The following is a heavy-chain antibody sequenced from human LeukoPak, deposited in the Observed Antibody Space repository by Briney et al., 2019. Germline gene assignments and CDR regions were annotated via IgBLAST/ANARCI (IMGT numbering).Heavy chain of an antibody. CDR2: IIPILGIA. V-gene: IGHV1-69*04. Sequence: SVKVSCKASGGTFSSYAISWVRQAPGQGLEWMGRIIPILGIANYAQKFQGRVTITADKSTSTAYMGLSSLRSEDTAVYYCARDPSIDPNYYDSSGLLDYWGQGTLVTVSS. D-gene: IGHD3-22*01. CDR3: ARDPSIDPNYYDSSGLLDY. CDR1: GGTFSSYA. J-gene: IGHJ4*02.